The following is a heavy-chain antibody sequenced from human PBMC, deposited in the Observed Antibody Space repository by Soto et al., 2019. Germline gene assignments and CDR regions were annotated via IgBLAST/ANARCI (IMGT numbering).Heavy chain of an antibody. D-gene: IGHD4-17*01. CDR2: IIPIFGTA. Sequence: SVKVSCKASGGTFSSYAISWVRQAPGQGLEWMGGIIPIFGTANYAQKFQGRVTITADESTSTAYMELSSLRSEDTAVYYCATPYGDYDYYYYGMDVWGQGTTVTVSS. V-gene: IGHV1-69*13. J-gene: IGHJ6*02. CDR1: GGTFSSYA. CDR3: ATPYGDYDYYYYGMDV.